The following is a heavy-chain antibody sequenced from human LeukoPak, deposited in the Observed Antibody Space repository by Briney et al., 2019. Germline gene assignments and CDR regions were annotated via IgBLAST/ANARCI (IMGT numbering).Heavy chain of an antibody. CDR3: ARGKYYHILTGYYRNDAFDI. Sequence: GGSLRLSCAASGFTFSSYAMHWVRQAPGKGLEWVAVISYDGSNKYYADSVKGRFTISRDNSKNTLYLQMNSLRAEDTALYYCARGKYYHILTGYYRNDAFDIWGQGTMVTVSS. CDR1: GFTFSSYA. D-gene: IGHD3-9*01. J-gene: IGHJ3*02. V-gene: IGHV3-30*04. CDR2: ISYDGSNK.